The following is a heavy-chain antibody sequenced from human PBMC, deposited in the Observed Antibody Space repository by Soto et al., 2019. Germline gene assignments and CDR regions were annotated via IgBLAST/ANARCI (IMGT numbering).Heavy chain of an antibody. V-gene: IGHV3-64D*06. D-gene: IGHD3-10*01. CDR3: ARDRGTLGSSDYYGSGSWGYFDS. Sequence: GGSLRLSCSASGFTFSNYDMVWVRQAPGKGLEYISAITSHGHITYYADSVKGRFTISRDNSKNTLSLQMSSLRGDDTAMYYCARDRGTLGSSDYYGSGSWGYFDSLGPGTLVTVSS. CDR1: GFTFSNYD. CDR2: ITSHGHIT. J-gene: IGHJ4*02.